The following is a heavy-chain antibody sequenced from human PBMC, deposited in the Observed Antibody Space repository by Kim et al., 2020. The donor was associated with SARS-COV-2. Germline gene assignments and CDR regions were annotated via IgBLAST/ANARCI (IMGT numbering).Heavy chain of an antibody. J-gene: IGHJ4*02. CDR3: AKALSSVNYMSIDY. CDR1: GFTFTNYA. D-gene: IGHD4-4*01. Sequence: GGSLRLSCAASGFTFTNYAMNWVRQAPGKGLQWVSYISAGGGDTNYADSVKGRFTISRDNSKNTLYLEMHSLRAEDTAVYYCAKALSSVNYMSIDYWGQGTLVTVSS. V-gene: IGHV3-23*01. CDR2: ISAGGGDT.